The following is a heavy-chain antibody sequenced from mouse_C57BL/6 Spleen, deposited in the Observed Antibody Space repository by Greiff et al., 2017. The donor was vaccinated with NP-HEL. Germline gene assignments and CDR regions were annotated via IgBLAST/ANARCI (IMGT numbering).Heavy chain of an antibody. Sequence: QVQLKQPGAELVKPGASVKLSCKASGYTFTSYWMHWVKQRPGRGLEWIGRIDPNSGGTKYNEKFKSKATLTVDKPSSTAYMQLSSLTSEDSAVYYCARSGEGGYDYDDGSWFAYWGQGTLVTVSA. V-gene: IGHV1-72*01. J-gene: IGHJ3*01. CDR2: IDPNSGGT. CDR1: GYTFTSYW. D-gene: IGHD2-4*01. CDR3: ARSGEGGYDYDDGSWFAY.